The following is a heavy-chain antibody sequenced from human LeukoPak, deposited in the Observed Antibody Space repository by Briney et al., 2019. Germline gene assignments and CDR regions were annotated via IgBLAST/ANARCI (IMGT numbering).Heavy chain of an antibody. J-gene: IGHJ4*02. CDR1: GYTFTGYY. V-gene: IGHV1-2*02. D-gene: IGHD6-25*01. CDR2: INPNSGGT. Sequence: ASVKVSCKASGYTFTGYYMHWVRQAPGQGLEWTGWINPNSGGTNYAQKFQGRVTMTRDTSISTAYMELSRLRSDDTAVYYCARYAYSSVLIDYWGQGTLVTVSS. CDR3: ARYAYSSVLIDY.